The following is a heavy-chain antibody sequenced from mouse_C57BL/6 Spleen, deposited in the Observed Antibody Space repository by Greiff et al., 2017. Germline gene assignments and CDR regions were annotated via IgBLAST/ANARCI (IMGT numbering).Heavy chain of an antibody. V-gene: IGHV1-69*01. Sequence: QVQLKESGAELVMPGASVKLSCKASGYTFTSYWMHWVKQRPGQGLEWIGEIDPSDSYTNYNQKFKGKSTLTVDKSSSTAYMQLSSLTSEDSAVYYCARGPQTAQATAFAYWGQGTLVTVSA. CDR3: ARGPQTAQATAFAY. D-gene: IGHD3-2*02. CDR1: GYTFTSYW. J-gene: IGHJ3*01. CDR2: IDPSDSYT.